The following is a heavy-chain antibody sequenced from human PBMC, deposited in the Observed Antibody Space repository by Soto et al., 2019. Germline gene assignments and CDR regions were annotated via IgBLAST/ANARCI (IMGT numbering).Heavy chain of an antibody. D-gene: IGHD2-15*01. CDR3: ARGPYCSGGSCYHNKYYYYMDV. CDR1: GYTFTSYG. Sequence: QVQLVQSGAEVKKPGASVKVSCKASGYTFTSYGISWVRQAPGQGLEWMGWISAYNGNTNYAQKLQGRVTMTTDTATSTAYMELRSLRSDDTAVYYCARGPYCSGGSCYHNKYYYYMDVWGKGTTVTVSS. J-gene: IGHJ6*03. CDR2: ISAYNGNT. V-gene: IGHV1-18*01.